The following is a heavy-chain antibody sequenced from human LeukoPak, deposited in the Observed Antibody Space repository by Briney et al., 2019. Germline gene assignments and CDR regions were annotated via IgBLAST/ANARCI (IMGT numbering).Heavy chain of an antibody. J-gene: IGHJ4*02. CDR3: ARELTRVRFLEWSSI. D-gene: IGHD3-3*01. CDR1: GGTFSSYA. CDR2: TIPIFGTA. V-gene: IGHV1-69*13. Sequence: SVKVSCKASGGTFSSYAISWVRQAPGQGLEWMGGTIPIFGTANYAQRFQGRVTITADESTSTAYMELSSLRFDDTAVYYCARELTRVRFLEWSSIWGQGTLVTVSS.